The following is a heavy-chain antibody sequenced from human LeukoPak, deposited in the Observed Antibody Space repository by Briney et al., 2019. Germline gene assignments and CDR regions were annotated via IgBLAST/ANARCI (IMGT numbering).Heavy chain of an antibody. CDR1: GASISSGDYS. CDR3: AGDFGSGSYRFDY. J-gene: IGHJ4*02. D-gene: IGHD3-10*01. CDR2: IYHSGST. Sequence: PSQTLSLTCAVSGASISSGDYSWSWIRQPPGKGLEWIEYIYHSGSTTYNPSLKSRITISLDRSNNQFSLKLSSVTAADTAVYYCAGDFGSGSYRFDYWGQGTLVTVSS. V-gene: IGHV4-30-2*01.